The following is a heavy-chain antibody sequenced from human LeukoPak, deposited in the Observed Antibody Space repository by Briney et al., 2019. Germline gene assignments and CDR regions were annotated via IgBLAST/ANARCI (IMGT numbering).Heavy chain of an antibody. CDR2: IYYSGST. D-gene: IGHD3-10*01. Sequence: SETLSLTCTVSGGSISSGGYYWSWIRQHPGQGLEWIGYIYYSGSTYYNPSLKSRVTISVDTSKNQFSLKLSSVTAADTAVYYCARDGSGSGDFDYWGQGTLVTVSS. J-gene: IGHJ4*02. CDR1: GGSISSGGYY. V-gene: IGHV4-31*03. CDR3: ARDGSGSGDFDY.